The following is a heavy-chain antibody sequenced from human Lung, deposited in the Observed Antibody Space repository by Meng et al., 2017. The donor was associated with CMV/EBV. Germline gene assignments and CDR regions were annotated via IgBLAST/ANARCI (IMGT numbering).Heavy chain of an antibody. Sequence: SLKISCAASGFTFDDSALHWVRQPPGKGLEWVSGISWNGGTIDYVDSVRGRFTISRDNARNSVYLLMDSLRLEDTAKYFCVKGTGYDILTGYFDYWGRGVLVXVSS. D-gene: IGHD3-9*01. CDR3: VKGTGYDILTGYFDY. J-gene: IGHJ4*02. CDR1: GFTFDDSA. CDR2: ISWNGGTI. V-gene: IGHV3-9*01.